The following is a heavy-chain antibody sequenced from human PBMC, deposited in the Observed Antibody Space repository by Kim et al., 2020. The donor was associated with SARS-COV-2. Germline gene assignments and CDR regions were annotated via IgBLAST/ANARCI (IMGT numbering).Heavy chain of an antibody. D-gene: IGHD3-3*01. V-gene: IGHV4-59*13. J-gene: IGHJ4*02. Sequence: SETLSLTCTVSGGSISSYYWSWIRQPPGKGLEWIGYIYYSGSTNYNPSLKSRVTISVDTSKNQFSLKLSSVTAADTAVYYCARDSGFGVGAFDYWGQGTLVTVSS. CDR1: GGSISSYY. CDR3: ARDSGFGVGAFDY. CDR2: IYYSGST.